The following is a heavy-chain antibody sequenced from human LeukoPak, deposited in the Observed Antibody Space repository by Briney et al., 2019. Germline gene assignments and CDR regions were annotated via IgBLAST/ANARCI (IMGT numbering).Heavy chain of an antibody. CDR3: ARNQYCGSTSCYRWFDP. J-gene: IGHJ5*02. CDR1: GFTFSSYS. V-gene: IGHV3-21*01. CDR2: ISSSSSYI. Sequence: GGSLRLSCAASGFTFSSYSMNWVRQAPGKGLEWVSSISSSSSYIYYADSVKGRFTISRDNAKNSLYLQMNSLRAEDTAVYYCARNQYCGSTSCYRWFDPWGQGTLVTVSS. D-gene: IGHD2-2*02.